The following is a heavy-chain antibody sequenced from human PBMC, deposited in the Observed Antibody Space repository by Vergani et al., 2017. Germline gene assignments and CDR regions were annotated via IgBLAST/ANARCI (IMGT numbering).Heavy chain of an antibody. CDR1: GFTFDDYA. D-gene: IGHD1-1*01. CDR3: ARDTWNYGVY. Sequence: EVQLVESGGGLVQPGRSLRLSCAASGFTFDDYAMHWVRQAPGKGLEWVSGISWNSGSIGYADSVKGRFTISRDNAKNTLYLQMNSLRAEDTAVYYCARDTWNYGVYWGQGTLVTVSS. J-gene: IGHJ4*02. CDR2: ISWNSGSI. V-gene: IGHV3-9*01.